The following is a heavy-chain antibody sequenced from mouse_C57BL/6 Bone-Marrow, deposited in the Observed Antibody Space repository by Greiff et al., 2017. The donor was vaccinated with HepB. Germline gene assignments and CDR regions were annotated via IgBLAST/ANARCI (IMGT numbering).Heavy chain of an antibody. CDR3: ATPYYGSSSHWYFDV. D-gene: IGHD1-1*01. V-gene: IGHV1-74*01. J-gene: IGHJ1*03. Sequence: VKLQQPGAELVKPGASVKVSCKASGYTFTSYWMHWVKQRPGQGLEWIGRIHPSDSDTNYNQKFKGKATLTVDKSSSTAYMQLSSLTSEDSAVYYCATPYYGSSSHWYFDVWGTGTTVTVSS. CDR1: GYTFTSYW. CDR2: IHPSDSDT.